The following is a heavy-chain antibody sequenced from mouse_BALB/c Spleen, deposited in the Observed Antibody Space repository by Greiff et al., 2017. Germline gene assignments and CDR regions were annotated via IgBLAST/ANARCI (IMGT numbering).Heavy chain of an antibody. CDR1: GFTFSSFG. Sequence: EVQLVESGGGLVQPGGSRKLSCAASGFTFSSFGMHWVRQAPEKGLEWVAYISSGSSTIYYADTVKGRFTISRDNPKNTLFLQMTSLRSEDTAMYYCARSGDYDDGTGYAMDYWGQGTSVTVSS. CDR3: ARSGDYDDGTGYAMDY. V-gene: IGHV5-17*02. CDR2: ISSGSSTI. D-gene: IGHD2-4*01. J-gene: IGHJ4*01.